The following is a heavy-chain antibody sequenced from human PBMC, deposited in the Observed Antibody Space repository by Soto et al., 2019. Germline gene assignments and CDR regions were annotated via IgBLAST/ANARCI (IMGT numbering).Heavy chain of an antibody. CDR2: IYYSGRT. CDR3: DRQRTTVLTKAYFDY. CDR1: GESISSSSYY. J-gene: IGHJ4*02. D-gene: IGHD2-21*02. V-gene: IGHV4-39*01. Sequence: PSETLSLTCIVSGESISSSSYYWGWIRQPPGKGLEWIGSIYYSGRTYYNPSFKSRVTISIDTSKNQFSLKLSSVTATHKAVYYCDRQRTTVLTKAYFDYWGQGALVTVSS.